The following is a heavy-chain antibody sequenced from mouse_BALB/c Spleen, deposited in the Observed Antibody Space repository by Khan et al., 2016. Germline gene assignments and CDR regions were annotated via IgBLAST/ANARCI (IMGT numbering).Heavy chain of an antibody. CDR2: IDPFNGGT. CDR3: ASSTQSFEAMDY. D-gene: IGHD1-1*01. CDR1: GYSFTSYY. J-gene: IGHJ4*01. Sequence: LQQSGPELMKPGASVKISCKASGYSFTSYYMHWVKQSHGKSLEWIGYIDPFNGGTSYNQKFKGKATLTVVKSSSTAYMHLSSLTSEDSAVYYCASSTQSFEAMDYRAQETSVTVSS. V-gene: IGHV1S135*01.